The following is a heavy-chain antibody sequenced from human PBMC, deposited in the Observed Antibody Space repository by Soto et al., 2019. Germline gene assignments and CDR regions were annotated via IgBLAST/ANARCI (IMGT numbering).Heavy chain of an antibody. CDR1: GFTFSSYA. CDR3: AKEGSSGGSLDY. D-gene: IGHD6-19*01. CDR2: ISGSGGST. J-gene: IGHJ4*02. Sequence: GGSLRLSCAASGFTFSSYAMSWVRQAPGKGLEWVSAISGSGGSTYYADSVKGRFTVSRDNSKNTLYLQMNSLRAEDTAVFYGAKEGSSGGSLDYWGQETRVTVS. V-gene: IGHV3-23*01.